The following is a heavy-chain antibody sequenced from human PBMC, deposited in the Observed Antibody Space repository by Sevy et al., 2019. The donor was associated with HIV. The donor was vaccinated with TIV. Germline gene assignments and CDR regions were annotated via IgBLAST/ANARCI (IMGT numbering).Heavy chain of an antibody. D-gene: IGHD3-10*01. V-gene: IGHV3-21*01. CDR2: ISSSSSYI. J-gene: IGHJ5*02. CDR1: GFTFSSYS. CDR3: AKDIFGSGRSNWFDP. Sequence: GGSLRLSCAASGFTFSSYSMNWVRQAPGKGLEWVSSISSSSSYIYYADSVKGRFTISRDNAKNSLYLQMNSLRAEDTAVYYCAKDIFGSGRSNWFDPWGQGTLVTVSS.